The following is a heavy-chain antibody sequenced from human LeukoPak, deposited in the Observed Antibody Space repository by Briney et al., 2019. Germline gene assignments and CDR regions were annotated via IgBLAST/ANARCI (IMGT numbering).Heavy chain of an antibody. CDR1: GGSFSSGSYY. V-gene: IGHV4-61*01. D-gene: IGHD4-23*01. CDR2: IYYSGST. J-gene: IGHJ4*02. Sequence: PSETLSLTCTVSGGSFSSGSYYWSWLRQPPGKGLGWIGYIYYSGSTNYNPSLKSRVTISVDTSKNQFSLKLSSVTAADTAVYYCARDLAAVAYFDYWGQGTLVTVSS. CDR3: ARDLAAVAYFDY.